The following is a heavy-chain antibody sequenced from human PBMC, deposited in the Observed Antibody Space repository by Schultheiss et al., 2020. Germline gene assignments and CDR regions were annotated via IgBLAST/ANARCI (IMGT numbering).Heavy chain of an antibody. Sequence: ASVKVSCKASGYTFTSYGISWVRQAPGQGLEWMGWMNPNSGNTGYAQKFQGRVTMTRNSSISTAYMELSNLRSEDTAMYYCARGWFDPWGQGTLVTVSS. CDR3: ARGWFDP. CDR2: MNPNSGNT. J-gene: IGHJ5*02. CDR1: GYTFTSYG. V-gene: IGHV1-8*02.